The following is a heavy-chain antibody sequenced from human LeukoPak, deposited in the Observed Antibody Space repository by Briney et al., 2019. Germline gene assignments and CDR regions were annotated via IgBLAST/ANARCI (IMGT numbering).Heavy chain of an antibody. D-gene: IGHD5-18*01. V-gene: IGHV4-59*01. CDR2: IYYSGST. CDR3: ARDPGYSYGYGQGWYFDL. Sequence: SETLSLTCTVSGGSISSYYWSWIRQPPGKGLEWIGYIYYSGSTNYNPSLKSRVTISVDTSKNQFSLKLSSVTAADTAVYYCARDPGYSYGYGQGWYFDLWGRGTLATVSS. CDR1: GGSISSYY. J-gene: IGHJ2*01.